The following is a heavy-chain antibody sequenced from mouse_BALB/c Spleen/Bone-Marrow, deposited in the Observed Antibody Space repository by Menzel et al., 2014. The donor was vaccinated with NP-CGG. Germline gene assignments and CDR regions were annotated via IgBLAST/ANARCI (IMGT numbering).Heavy chain of an antibody. CDR1: GFTFSSYG. Sequence: EVKLMDSGGDLVKPGGSLKLSCAASGFTFSSYGMSWVRQTPDKRLEWVATISSGGSYTYYPDSVKGRFTISRDNAKNTLYLQMSSLKSEDTAMYYCARPTTVVATGGSFDYWGQGTTLTVSS. D-gene: IGHD1-1*01. CDR2: ISSGGSYT. V-gene: IGHV5-6*01. CDR3: ARPTTVVATGGSFDY. J-gene: IGHJ2*01.